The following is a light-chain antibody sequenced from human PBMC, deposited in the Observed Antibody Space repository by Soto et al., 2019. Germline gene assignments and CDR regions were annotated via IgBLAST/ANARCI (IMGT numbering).Light chain of an antibody. J-gene: IGKJ4*01. CDR2: KAS. CDR1: QSISSW. Sequence: DIQMTQSPSTLSASVGDRVTITCRASQSISSWLAWYQQKPGTAPNLLIYKASSLESGVPSRFSGSGSGTEFTLTISSLQPDDCATYYCQQYNSYPLTFGGGTKVEIK. V-gene: IGKV1-5*03. CDR3: QQYNSYPLT.